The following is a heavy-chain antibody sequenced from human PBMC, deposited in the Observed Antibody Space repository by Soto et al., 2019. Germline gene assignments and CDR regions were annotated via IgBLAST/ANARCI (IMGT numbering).Heavy chain of an antibody. CDR1: GVTLSNFG. CDR2: ISRDGSTM. V-gene: IGHV3-30*03. Sequence: QVQLVESGGGVVQPGRSLRLSCAASGVTLSNFGMHWVRQAPGKGLEWVAVISRDGSTMFYADSVKGRFTISRDSSRNTLYLQTNSLRAEDTAVYHCVGEVASGYWGQGTLVTVSS. D-gene: IGHD2-21*01. CDR3: VGEVASGY. J-gene: IGHJ4*02.